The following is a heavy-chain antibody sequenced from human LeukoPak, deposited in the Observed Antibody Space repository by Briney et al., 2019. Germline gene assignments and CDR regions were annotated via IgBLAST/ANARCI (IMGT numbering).Heavy chain of an antibody. CDR3: ARHLTYDLGDF. CDR2: MFNGGGT. D-gene: IGHD3-3*01. CDR1: GASISALSEY. J-gene: IGHJ4*02. V-gene: IGHV4-39*01. Sequence: SETLSLTCTVSGASISALSEYWGWIRQAPGKGLEWIGSMFNGGGTFYNPSLKSRVSMSIDVSKNQFSLRLKSVAASDTALYYCARHLTYDLGDFWGQGALVTVAS.